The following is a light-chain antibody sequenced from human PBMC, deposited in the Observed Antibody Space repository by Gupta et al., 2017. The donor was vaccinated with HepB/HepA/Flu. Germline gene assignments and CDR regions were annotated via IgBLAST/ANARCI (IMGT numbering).Light chain of an antibody. Sequence: DIQMTQSPSSLSASVGDRVTITCRASQVINSYLNWYQQKPGTAPRLLIYAASSVQSGVPSRFSGSGSGTDFTLTITRLQPEDFATYYCQQRDITPSTFGQGTKVEIK. CDR2: AAS. V-gene: IGKV1-39*01. J-gene: IGKJ1*01. CDR1: QVINSY. CDR3: QQRDITPST.